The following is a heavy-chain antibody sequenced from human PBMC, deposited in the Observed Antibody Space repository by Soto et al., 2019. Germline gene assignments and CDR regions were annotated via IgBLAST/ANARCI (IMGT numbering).Heavy chain of an antibody. Sequence: SETLSLTCTVSGGSISSGDYYWSWIRQPPGKGLEWIGYIYYSGSTYYNPSLKSRVTISVDTSKNQFSLKLSSVTAADTAVYYCAINSDYGGNSSPWYFDLWGRGTLVTVSS. CDR1: GGSISSGDYY. CDR3: AINSDYGGNSSPWYFDL. CDR2: IYYSGST. J-gene: IGHJ2*01. D-gene: IGHD4-17*01. V-gene: IGHV4-30-4*01.